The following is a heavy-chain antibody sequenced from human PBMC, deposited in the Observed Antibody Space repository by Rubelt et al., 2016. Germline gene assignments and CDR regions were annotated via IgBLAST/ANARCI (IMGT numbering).Heavy chain of an antibody. CDR1: GFTFSDYA. CDR2: ITSTSSYI. CDR3: VRDPSYGDYYFDY. Sequence: LVQPGGSLRLSCAASGFTFSDYAMDWVRQAPGKGLEWVSSITSTSSYIYYADSVKGRFTVSRDHAKNSLYLQMNSLRAEDTAVYYCVRDPSYGDYYFDYWGQGTLVSVSS. V-gene: IGHV3-21*01. J-gene: IGHJ4*02. D-gene: IGHD4-17*01.